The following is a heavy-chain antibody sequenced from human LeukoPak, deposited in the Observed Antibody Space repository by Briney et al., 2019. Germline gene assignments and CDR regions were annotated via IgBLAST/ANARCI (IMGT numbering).Heavy chain of an antibody. CDR2: VSSTGGYI. D-gene: IGHD1-26*01. CDR1: GFVFKDYH. V-gene: IGHV3-21*04. J-gene: IGHJ3*02. Sequence: TGGSLRLSCAASGFVFKDYHVHWVRQAPGKGLEWVASVSSTGGYIYYAESLRGRFTISRDNANNSLSLQMNSLRAEDTAVYYCAKDQALYSGSYNDAFDIWGQGTMVTVSS. CDR3: AKDQALYSGSYNDAFDI.